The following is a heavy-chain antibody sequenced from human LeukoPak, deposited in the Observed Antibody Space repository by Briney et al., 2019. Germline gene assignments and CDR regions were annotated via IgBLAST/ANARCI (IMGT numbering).Heavy chain of an antibody. CDR3: ARVPSYNWNSNYFDY. J-gene: IGHJ4*02. V-gene: IGHV3-30*03. D-gene: IGHD1-7*01. CDR1: GFTFSSYG. Sequence: YPGGSLRLSCAASGFTFSSYGMHWVRQAPGKGLEWVAVISYDGSNKYYADSVKGRFTISRDNSKNTLYLQMNSLRAEDTAVYYCARVPSYNWNSNYFDYWGQGTLVTVSS. CDR2: ISYDGSNK.